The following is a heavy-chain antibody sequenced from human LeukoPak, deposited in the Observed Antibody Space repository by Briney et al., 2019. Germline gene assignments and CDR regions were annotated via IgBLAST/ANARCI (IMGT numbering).Heavy chain of an antibody. CDR3: ARDYCSGGSCYFYFDY. D-gene: IGHD2-15*01. Sequence: SVKVSCKASGGTFSSYAISWVRQAPGQGLEWMGGIIPIFGTANYARKFQGRVTITTDESTSTAYMELSSLRSEDTAVYYCARDYCSGGSCYFYFDYWGQGTLVTVSS. V-gene: IGHV1-69*05. CDR2: IIPIFGTA. J-gene: IGHJ4*02. CDR1: GGTFSSYA.